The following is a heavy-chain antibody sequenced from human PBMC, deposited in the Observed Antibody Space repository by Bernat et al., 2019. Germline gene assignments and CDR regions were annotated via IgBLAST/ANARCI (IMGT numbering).Heavy chain of an antibody. CDR3: AKDRELYSYGYRFDY. J-gene: IGHJ4*02. CDR2: ISYDGSNK. CDR1: GFTFSSYG. Sequence: QVQLVESGGGVVQPVRSLRLSCAASGFTFSSYGMHWVRQAPGKGLEWVAVISYDGSNKYYADSVKGRFTISRDNSKNTLYLQMNSLRAEDTAVYYCAKDRELYSYGYRFDYWGQGTLVTVSS. D-gene: IGHD5-18*01. V-gene: IGHV3-30*18.